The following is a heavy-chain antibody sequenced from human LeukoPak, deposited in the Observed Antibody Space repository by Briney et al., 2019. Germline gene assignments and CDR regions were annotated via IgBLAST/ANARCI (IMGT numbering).Heavy chain of an antibody. Sequence: PSETLSVTSAVYGGSFCGYYWSWIRQPPGKGLWWIGEINHSGSTNYNPSLKSRVTLSLETSKNKFSLILSSVTAAHTAVYYCARGRASKATFDYWGQGTLVTVSS. V-gene: IGHV4-34*01. CDR3: ARGRASKATFDY. CDR1: GGSFCGYY. D-gene: IGHD1-26*01. J-gene: IGHJ4*02. CDR2: INHSGST.